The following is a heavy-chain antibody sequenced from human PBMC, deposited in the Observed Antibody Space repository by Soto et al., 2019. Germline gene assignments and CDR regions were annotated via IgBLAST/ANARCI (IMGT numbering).Heavy chain of an antibody. V-gene: IGHV1-18*01. CDR1: GYTFTHYT. CDR3: ARDAQGVFLHY. J-gene: IGHJ4*02. CDR2: ISACNGNT. D-gene: IGHD3-16*01. Sequence: GASVKVSCKASGYTFTHYTVHWVRQAPGQRLEWMGWISACNGNTKYAQKLQGRVTMTRDTSTSTAYMELRSLRSDDTAVYYCARDAQGVFLHYWGQGTLVTVSS.